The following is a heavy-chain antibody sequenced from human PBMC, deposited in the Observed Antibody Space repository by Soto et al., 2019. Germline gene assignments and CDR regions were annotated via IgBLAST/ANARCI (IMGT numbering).Heavy chain of an antibody. Sequence: GGSLRLSCAASGFTFSSYGMHWVRQAPGKGLEWVAVISYDGSNKYYADSVKGRFTTSRDNSKNTLYLQMNSLRAEDTAVYYCAKVKGDSSGYYPNAFDIWGQGTMVTVSS. V-gene: IGHV3-30*18. D-gene: IGHD3-22*01. J-gene: IGHJ3*02. CDR2: ISYDGSNK. CDR3: AKVKGDSSGYYPNAFDI. CDR1: GFTFSSYG.